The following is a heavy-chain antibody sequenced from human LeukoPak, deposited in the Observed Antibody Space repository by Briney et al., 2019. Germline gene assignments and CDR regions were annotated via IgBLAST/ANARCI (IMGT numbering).Heavy chain of an antibody. Sequence: GGSLRLSCAASGFTLSNHWMTWVRQVPGRGPEWVANVNRDGSETYYLDSVKGRFTISKDNAKNSLYLQMNSLRAEDTALYHCARNNGMDVWGQGTAVIVSS. CDR1: GFTLSNHW. CDR3: ARNNGMDV. CDR2: VNRDGSET. V-gene: IGHV3-7*03. J-gene: IGHJ6*02.